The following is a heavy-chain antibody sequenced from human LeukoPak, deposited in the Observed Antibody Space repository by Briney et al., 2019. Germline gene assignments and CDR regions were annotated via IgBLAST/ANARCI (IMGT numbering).Heavy chain of an antibody. D-gene: IGHD6-19*01. CDR3: AREGSSGWYPLAY. J-gene: IGHJ4*02. CDR2: IKQDGSEK. V-gene: IGHV3-7*01. Sequence: GGSLRLSCAASGFTFSSYWMSWVRQAPGKGLEWVANIKQDGSEKYYVDSVKGRFTISRDNAKNSLYLQMNSLRAEDTAVYYCAREGSSGWYPLAYWGQGTPVTVSS. CDR1: GFTFSSYW.